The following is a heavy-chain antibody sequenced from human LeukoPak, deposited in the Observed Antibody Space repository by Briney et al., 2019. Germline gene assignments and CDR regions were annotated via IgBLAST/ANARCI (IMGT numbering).Heavy chain of an antibody. V-gene: IGHV4-4*07. CDR1: GGSISSYY. D-gene: IGHD3-10*01. Sequence: SETLSLTCTVSGGSISSYYWSWIRQPAGKGLEWIGRIYTSGSTNYNPSLKSRVTMSVGTSKNQFSLKLSSVTAADTAVYYCARDILWFGEYYMDVWGKGTTVTISS. CDR2: IYTSGST. CDR3: ARDILWFGEYYMDV. J-gene: IGHJ6*03.